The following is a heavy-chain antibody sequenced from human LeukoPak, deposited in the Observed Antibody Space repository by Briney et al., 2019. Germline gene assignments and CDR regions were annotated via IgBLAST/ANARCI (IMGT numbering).Heavy chain of an antibody. V-gene: IGHV3-74*01. Sequence: TGGSLRLSCAASGFTFNSYWMHWVRQVPGKGLVWASRINSGGTTTNYADSVKGRFTISRGNAKNSLYLQMNSLRAEDTAVYYCAKGYGGNPFDYWGQGTLVTVSS. CDR2: INSGGTTT. CDR1: GFTFNSYW. D-gene: IGHD4-23*01. CDR3: AKGYGGNPFDY. J-gene: IGHJ4*02.